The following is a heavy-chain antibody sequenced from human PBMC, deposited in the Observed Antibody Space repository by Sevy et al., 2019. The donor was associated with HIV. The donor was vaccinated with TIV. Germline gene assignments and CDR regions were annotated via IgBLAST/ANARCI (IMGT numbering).Heavy chain of an antibody. D-gene: IGHD7-27*01. CDR3: ARGLVNWDGMDV. CDR2: ISFMSNYI. Sequence: GGSLRLSCAASGFTFSNYNMNWVRQAPGKGLEWVSFISFMSNYIYYGESVKGRFTISRDNAKNSVYLQMNSLGAEDTAVYYCARGLVNWDGMDVWGKGTTVTVSS. V-gene: IGHV3-21*01. J-gene: IGHJ6*04. CDR1: GFTFSNYN.